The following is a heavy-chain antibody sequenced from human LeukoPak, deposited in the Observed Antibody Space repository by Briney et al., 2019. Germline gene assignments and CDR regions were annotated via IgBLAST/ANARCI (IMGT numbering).Heavy chain of an antibody. Sequence: PGGSLRLSCAASGFTFSSYAMHWVRQAPGKGLEWVAVISYDGSNKYYADSVKGRFTISRDNSKNTLYLQMNSLRAEDTAVYYCARGHYSSGWYGFYGMDVWGQGTTVTVSS. CDR2: ISYDGSNK. J-gene: IGHJ6*02. CDR1: GFTFSSYA. D-gene: IGHD6-19*01. CDR3: ARGHYSSGWYGFYGMDV. V-gene: IGHV3-30-3*01.